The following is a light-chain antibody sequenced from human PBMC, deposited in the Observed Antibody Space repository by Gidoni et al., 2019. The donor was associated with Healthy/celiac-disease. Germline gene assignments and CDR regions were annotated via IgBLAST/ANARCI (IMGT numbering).Light chain of an antibody. CDR3: GTWDSSLSAGGYV. J-gene: IGLJ1*01. V-gene: IGLV1-51*01. CDR1: SSNIGNNY. Sequence: QSVLTQPPSVSAAPGQKVTISCSGSSSNIGNNYVSWYQQLPGTAPKLLIYDNNKRPSGIPDRFSGSQSGTSATLGITGPQTGDEADYYCGTWDSSLSAGGYVFGTGTKVTVL. CDR2: DNN.